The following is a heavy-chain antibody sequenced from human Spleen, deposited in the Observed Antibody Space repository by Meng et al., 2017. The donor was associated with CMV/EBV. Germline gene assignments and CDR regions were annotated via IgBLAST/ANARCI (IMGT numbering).Heavy chain of an antibody. CDR1: GFTFSSYS. CDR3: ARELDTAMVTPDRYYYYYGMDV. V-gene: IGHV3-21*01. Sequence: GESLKISCAASGFTFSSYSMNWVRQAPGKGLEWVSSISSSSSSIYYADSVKGRFTISRDNAKNSLYLQMNSLRAEDTAVYYCARELDTAMVTPDRYYYYYGMDVWGQGTTVTVSS. D-gene: IGHD5-18*01. J-gene: IGHJ6*02. CDR2: ISSSSSSI.